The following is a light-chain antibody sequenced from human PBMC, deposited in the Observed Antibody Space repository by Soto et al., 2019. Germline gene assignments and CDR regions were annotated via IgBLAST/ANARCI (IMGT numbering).Light chain of an antibody. CDR1: QSVSSRD. CDR2: ATS. Sequence: EIVLTQSPGTLSLSPGERATLSCRASQSVSSRDLAWYQQKPGQAPRLLIYATSSRAAGIPDRFSGSGSGTDFTLTISRLEPEDFAVYYCQQYDNSPWYPFGQGTKLEIK. V-gene: IGKV3-20*01. J-gene: IGKJ2*01. CDR3: QQYDNSPWYP.